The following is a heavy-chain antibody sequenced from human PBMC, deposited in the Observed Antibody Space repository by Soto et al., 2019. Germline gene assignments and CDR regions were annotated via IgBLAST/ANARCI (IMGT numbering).Heavy chain of an antibody. D-gene: IGHD3-9*01. CDR1: SGSISSYY. CDR3: ASTDYDILTGYSWFDP. J-gene: IGHJ5*02. V-gene: IGHV4-59*01. CDR2: IYYGGST. Sequence: SETLSLTCTVSSGSISSYYWSWIRQPPGKGLEWIGYIYYGGSTNYNPSLKSRVTISVDTSKNQFSLKLSSVTAADTAVYYCASTDYDILTGYSWFDPWGQGTLVTVSS.